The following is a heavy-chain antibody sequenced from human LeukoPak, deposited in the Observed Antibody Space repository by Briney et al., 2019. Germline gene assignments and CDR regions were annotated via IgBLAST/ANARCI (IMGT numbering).Heavy chain of an antibody. V-gene: IGHV1-69*05. Sequence: ASVKVSCKASGGTFTSYAISWVRQAPGQGLECMGGIIPIFGTANYAQKFQGRVTITTDASTSTAYMELSSLRSEDTAVYYCARVGGVRCSSTSCSWRYFDYWGQGTLVTVSS. CDR3: ARVGGVRCSSTSCSWRYFDY. CDR2: IIPIFGTA. D-gene: IGHD2-2*01. J-gene: IGHJ4*02. CDR1: GGTFTSYA.